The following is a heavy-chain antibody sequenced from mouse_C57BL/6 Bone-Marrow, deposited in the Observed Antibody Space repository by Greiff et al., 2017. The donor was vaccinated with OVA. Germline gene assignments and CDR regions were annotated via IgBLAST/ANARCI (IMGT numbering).Heavy chain of an antibody. J-gene: IGHJ3*01. CDR2: ISSGGSYT. D-gene: IGHD2-3*01. Sequence: DVKLVESGGDLVKPGGSLKISCAASGFTFSNYGMSWVRQTPDQRLEWVATISSGGSYTYYPDSVKGRFTISRDKAKTTLYLQMSSLKSEDTAMYYCASLYDGYPAWFAYWGQGTLVTVSA. V-gene: IGHV5-6*02. CDR3: ASLYDGYPAWFAY. CDR1: GFTFSNYG.